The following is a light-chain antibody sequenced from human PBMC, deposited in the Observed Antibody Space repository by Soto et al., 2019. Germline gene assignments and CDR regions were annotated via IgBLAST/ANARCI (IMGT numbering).Light chain of an antibody. V-gene: IGLV1-44*01. J-gene: IGLJ1*01. CDR2: SNY. CDR3: AAWDDRLNGFYV. CDR1: NSNIGSNP. Sequence: QSVLTQPPSASGTPGQRVTISCSGSNSNIGSNPVHWYQQFPGTAPKVLIYSNYQRPSGVPDRFSGSKSGTSASLAISGLQSEDEADYYCAAWDDRLNGFYVFGTGTKVTVL.